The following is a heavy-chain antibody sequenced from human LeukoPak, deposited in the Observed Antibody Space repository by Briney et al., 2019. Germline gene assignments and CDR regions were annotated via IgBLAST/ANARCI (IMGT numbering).Heavy chain of an antibody. CDR1: GYSISSGYY. D-gene: IGHD5-18*01. CDR2: IYHSGST. J-gene: IGHJ3*02. V-gene: IGHV4-38-2*02. Sequence: SETLSLTCAVSGYSISSGYYWGWIRQPPGEGLEWIGGIYHSGSTYYNPSLKSRVTISVDTSKNQFSLKLSSVTAADTAVYYCARDLSKYSYGFDAFDIWGQGTMVTVSS. CDR3: ARDLSKYSYGFDAFDI.